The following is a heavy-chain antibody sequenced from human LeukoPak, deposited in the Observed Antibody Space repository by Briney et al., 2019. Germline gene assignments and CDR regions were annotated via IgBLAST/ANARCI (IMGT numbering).Heavy chain of an antibody. J-gene: IGHJ6*02. CDR1: GFTFSSYG. Sequence: GGSLRLSCAASGFTFSSYGMHWVRQAPGKGLEWVAVISYDGSNKYYADSVKGRFTISRDNSKNTLYLQMNSLRAEDTAVYYCAALSHGMDVWGQGTTVTVPS. V-gene: IGHV3-30*03. CDR3: AALSHGMDV. CDR2: ISYDGSNK.